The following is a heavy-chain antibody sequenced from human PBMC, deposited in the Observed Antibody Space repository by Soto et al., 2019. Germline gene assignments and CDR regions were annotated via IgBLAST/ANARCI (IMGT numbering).Heavy chain of an antibody. J-gene: IGHJ4*02. CDR1: GCSISPFY. Sequence: SETLSLTCTVSGCSISPFYWCWVRQPPGKGLEWIGYLYYGDNTNYNPSLESRVTITGDASKNQVSLRLTSVTAADTAVYYCALVGGVAARTFDYWGQGTVVTVSS. CDR3: ALVGGVAARTFDY. D-gene: IGHD2-15*01. V-gene: IGHV4-59*01. CDR2: LYYGDNT.